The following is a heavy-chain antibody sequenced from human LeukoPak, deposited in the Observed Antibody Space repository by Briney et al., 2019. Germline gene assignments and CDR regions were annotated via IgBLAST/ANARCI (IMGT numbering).Heavy chain of an antibody. V-gene: IGHV1-18*01. CDR1: GYTFTSYG. Sequence: ASVKVSCKASGYTFTSYGVSWVRQAPGQGLEWMGWISAYNGNTNYAQKLQGRVTMTTDTSTSTAYMELRSLRSDDTAVYYCARDRGGGLWESGYYYDSSGYPDAFDIWGQGTMVTVSS. J-gene: IGHJ3*02. CDR2: ISAYNGNT. D-gene: IGHD3-22*01. CDR3: ARDRGGGLWESGYYYDSSGYPDAFDI.